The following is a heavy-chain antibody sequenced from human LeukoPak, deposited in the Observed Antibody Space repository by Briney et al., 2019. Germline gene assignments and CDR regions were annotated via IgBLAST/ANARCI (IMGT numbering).Heavy chain of an antibody. J-gene: IGHJ3*02. CDR3: QAEVGIRDFESNDAFDI. D-gene: IGHD3-9*01. V-gene: IGHV3-21*01. CDR1: GFTFSSYS. Sequence: GGSLRLSCAASGFTFSSYSMNWVRQAPGKGLEWVSSISSSSSYIYYADSVKGRFTISRDNAKNSLYLQMNSLRAEDTAVYYCQAEVGIRDFESNDAFDIWGQGTMVTVSS. CDR2: ISSSSSYI.